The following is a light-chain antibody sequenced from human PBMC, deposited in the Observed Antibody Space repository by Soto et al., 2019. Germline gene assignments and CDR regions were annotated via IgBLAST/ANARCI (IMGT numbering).Light chain of an antibody. Sequence: EIVMTQSPATLSVSPGEIATLSCRASQSVGSNLAWYQQKHGQAPRLLIYDASTSATDIAAMFSGRGYGTEYALTISSLSSEDSAVYYCQQCSWHPFTVTLGGGTKVEIK. J-gene: IGKJ4*01. CDR2: DAS. V-gene: IGKV3-15*01. CDR3: QQCSWHPFTVT. CDR1: QSVGSN.